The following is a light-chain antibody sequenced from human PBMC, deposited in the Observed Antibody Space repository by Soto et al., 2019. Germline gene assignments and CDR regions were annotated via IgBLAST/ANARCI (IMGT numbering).Light chain of an antibody. J-gene: IGLJ2*01. CDR1: SGHSSYA. CDR2: LNSDGSH. Sequence: QPVLTQSPSASGSLGASVKLTCTLSSGHSSYAIAWHQQQPEKGPRYLMNLNSDGSHSKGDGIPDRFSGSSSGAERYLTISSLQSEDEADYYCQTWGTGIQVFGGGTKLTVL. CDR3: QTWGTGIQV. V-gene: IGLV4-69*01.